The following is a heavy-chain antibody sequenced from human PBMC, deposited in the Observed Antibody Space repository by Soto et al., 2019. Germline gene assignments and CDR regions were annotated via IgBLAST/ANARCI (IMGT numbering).Heavy chain of an antibody. CDR3: AKDEYTSGWYISYIFES. D-gene: IGHD6-19*01. V-gene: IGHV3-23*01. Sequence: GSLRLSCAASGFRFSSYAMSWVRQAPGKGLEWVSAISGSGDGTYYADSVKGRFTISRDNSKNTLYLQMNRLRAEDTAVYYCAKDEYTSGWYISYIFESWGQGTLVTVSS. CDR1: GFRFSSYA. CDR2: ISGSGDGT. J-gene: IGHJ4*02.